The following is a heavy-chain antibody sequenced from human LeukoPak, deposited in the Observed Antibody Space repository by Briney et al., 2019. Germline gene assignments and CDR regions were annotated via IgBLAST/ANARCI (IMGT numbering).Heavy chain of an antibody. CDR1: GGTFSSYA. J-gene: IGHJ6*03. CDR2: IIPIFGTA. D-gene: IGHD2-21*01. Sequence: SVKVSCKASGGTFSSYAISWVRQAPGQGLEWMGGIIPIFGTANYAQKFQGRVTITADKSTSTAYMELSSLRSEDTAVYYCAREARDYYYYMDVWGKGTTVTVSS. V-gene: IGHV1-69*06. CDR3: AREARDYYYYMDV.